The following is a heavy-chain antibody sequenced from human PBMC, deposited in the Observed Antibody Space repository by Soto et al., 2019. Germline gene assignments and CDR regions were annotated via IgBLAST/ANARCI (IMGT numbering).Heavy chain of an antibody. CDR3: ARGGSHSSDS. D-gene: IGHD1-26*01. Sequence: ESGGNLVQPGGSLRLSCAASGFTFSDFWMSWVRRAPGRGLEWVANIKEDGSETYYVDSVEGRFTISRDNAKKSLYLQMNSLRAEDTALYYCARGGSHSSDSWGQGAPVTVSS. CDR1: GFTFSDFW. V-gene: IGHV3-7*05. CDR2: IKEDGSET. J-gene: IGHJ4*02.